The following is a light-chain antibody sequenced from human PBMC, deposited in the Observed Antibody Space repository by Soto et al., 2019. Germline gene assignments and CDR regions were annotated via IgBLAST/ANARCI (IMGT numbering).Light chain of an antibody. CDR3: QHYSGDRAT. CDR1: QSIDSW. V-gene: IGKV1-5*03. J-gene: IGKJ1*01. Sequence: DIQMTQSASSMCVSKEDRVTITCRASQSIDSWLAWYQQKKGKAPKLLMYKASNLESGVPSRFSGSGYETEFNLTISSLRPDDFATYYCQHYSGDRATFGQGTKVDI. CDR2: KAS.